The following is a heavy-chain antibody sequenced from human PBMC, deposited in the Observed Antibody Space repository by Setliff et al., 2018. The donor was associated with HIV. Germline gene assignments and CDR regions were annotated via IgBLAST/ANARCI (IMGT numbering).Heavy chain of an antibody. Sequence: SVKVSCKASGGTFSNYGMSWVRQAPGQGLEWMGGIIPISGTANYAQKFQGRVTITTDESTSTAFMELSGLRSEDTAVYYCARDLYSSGHRPFDYWGQGTLVTVSS. V-gene: IGHV1-69*05. CDR3: ARDLYSSGHRPFDY. J-gene: IGHJ4*02. D-gene: IGHD6-19*01. CDR2: IIPISGTA. CDR1: GGTFSNYG.